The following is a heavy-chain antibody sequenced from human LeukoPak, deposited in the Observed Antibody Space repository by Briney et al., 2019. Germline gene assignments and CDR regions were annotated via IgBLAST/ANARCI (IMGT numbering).Heavy chain of an antibody. D-gene: IGHD3-3*01. Sequence: SETLSLTCSVSGGSISDYYWNWIRQPPGKGLEWIGYINYSGSTTYNPSLKSRVTMSVDTAKNQFSLEVRSVTAADTAVHYCARGDFCSKSNCYLRPMDVWGKGTTVTVSS. CDR3: ARGDFCSKSNCYLRPMDV. V-gene: IGHV4-59*01. CDR1: GGSISDYY. J-gene: IGHJ6*03. CDR2: INYSGST.